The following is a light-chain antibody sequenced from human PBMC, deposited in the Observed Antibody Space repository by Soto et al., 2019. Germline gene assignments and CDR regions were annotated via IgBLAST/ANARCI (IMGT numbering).Light chain of an antibody. CDR3: QEYNTYSWA. J-gene: IGKJ1*01. CDR1: QSINRW. Sequence: DIQVSQSPSSLPASIGPSVTITCRASQSINRWLAWYQQKTGRAPNLLTYDASSLQSGVPSRFSGSGSGTEFALTISSLQPDDFATYHCQEYNTYSWAFGQGTKV. V-gene: IGKV1-5*01. CDR2: DAS.